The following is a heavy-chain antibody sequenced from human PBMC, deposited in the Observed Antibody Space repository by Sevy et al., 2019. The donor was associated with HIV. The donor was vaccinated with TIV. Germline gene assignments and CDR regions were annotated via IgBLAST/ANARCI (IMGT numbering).Heavy chain of an antibody. CDR2: VFSSGKT. CDR3: ARRDLRDFRVTFDV. V-gene: IGHV4-61*02. J-gene: IGHJ3*01. Sequence: SETLSLTCAVSGGSVSSPNYYWSWIRQPAGKGLEWIGRVFSSGKTNYNRSLKSRVSISLDTSKNQFFLTLNSVTAADTAMYYCARRDLRDFRVTFDVWGQGTKVTVSS. CDR1: GGSVSSPNYY.